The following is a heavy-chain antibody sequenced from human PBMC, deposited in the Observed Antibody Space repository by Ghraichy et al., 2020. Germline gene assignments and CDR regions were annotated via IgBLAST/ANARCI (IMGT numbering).Heavy chain of an antibody. CDR1: GGSSRTYY. V-gene: IGHV4-34*01. Sequence: SETLSLTCAVSGGSSRTYYYAWLRQPPGGGLEWIGDINDRGTTNYNPSLESRVTMSVDPAERQFALRVTSLTGADTAGYYCARRRQGGRTPHYFDPWGQG. CDR2: INDRGTT. CDR3: ARRRQGGRTPHYFDP. J-gene: IGHJ5*02. D-gene: IGHD1-1*01.